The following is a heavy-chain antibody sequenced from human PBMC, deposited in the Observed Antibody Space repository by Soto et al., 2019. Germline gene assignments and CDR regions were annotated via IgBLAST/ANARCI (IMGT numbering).Heavy chain of an antibody. CDR2: IIPMFGTA. J-gene: IGHJ4*02. V-gene: IGHV1-69*05. CDR1: GGTFSTYA. D-gene: IGHD5-18*01. Sequence: QVQLVQSGAEVKKPESSVKVSCKAPGGTFSTYAISWVRQAPGRGLEWMGGIIPMFGTANYAQRFQDRVTXTXXESTNTVYMELSSLRSEDPAVYFCASGIQLWLRRINNGYSGWGQGTLVTVSS. CDR3: ASGIQLWLRRINNGYSG.